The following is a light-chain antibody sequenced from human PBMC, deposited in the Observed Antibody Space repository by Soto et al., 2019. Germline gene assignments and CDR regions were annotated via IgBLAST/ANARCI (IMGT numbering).Light chain of an antibody. V-gene: IGKV1-5*03. CDR1: QSISSW. CDR3: QQYKSYSWT. J-gene: IGKJ1*01. Sequence: DIQMTQSPSTLSASVGDRVTITCRASQSISSWLAWYQEKPGKAPKLLIHEASSLESGVPSRFRGSGSGTEFNLTISSLQPDDFATYYCQQYKSYSWTFGQGTKVEIK. CDR2: EAS.